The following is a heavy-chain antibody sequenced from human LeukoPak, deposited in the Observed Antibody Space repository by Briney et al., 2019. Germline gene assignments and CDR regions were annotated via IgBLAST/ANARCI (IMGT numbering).Heavy chain of an antibody. CDR3: AKDVLRSSYGYGDY. CDR2: ISGRGIST. D-gene: IGHD5-18*01. V-gene: IGHV3-23*01. J-gene: IGHJ4*02. CDR1: GFTVSSNY. Sequence: GGSLRLSCAASGFTVSSNYMSWVRQAPGKGLEWVSAISGRGISTYYVDSVKGRFTISRDNSKSTLFLQMNSLRVEDTAVYYCAKDVLRSSYGYGDYWGQGTLVTVSS.